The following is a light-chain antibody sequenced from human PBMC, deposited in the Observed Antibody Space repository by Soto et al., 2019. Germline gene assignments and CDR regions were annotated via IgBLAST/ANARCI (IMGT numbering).Light chain of an antibody. CDR1: QSVTSNY. J-gene: IGKJ1*01. Sequence: EIVLTQSPGTLSLSPGEIATLSFSASQSVTSNYLAWYQQKPGQAPRLLFFGASIRATGIPDRFSGSGSGTDFTLTISRLEPEDFAVYYCHQYGSSPGTFGQGTKVDIK. CDR2: GAS. V-gene: IGKV3-20*01. CDR3: HQYGSSPGT.